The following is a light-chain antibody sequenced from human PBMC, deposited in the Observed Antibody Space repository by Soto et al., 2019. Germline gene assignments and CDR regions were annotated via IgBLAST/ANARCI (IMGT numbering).Light chain of an antibody. CDR1: QTITTY. CDR2: AAI. CDR3: QQTYSTPHT. V-gene: IGKV1-39*01. J-gene: IGKJ2*01. Sequence: DIQMTQSPSSLSASVGDRVTITCRASQTITTYLNWYQHKPGKAPKLLIYAAISLQSGVPSRLSGSGSGTDFTLTISSLQPEYFATYYCQQTYSTPHTVGQGTKVEIK.